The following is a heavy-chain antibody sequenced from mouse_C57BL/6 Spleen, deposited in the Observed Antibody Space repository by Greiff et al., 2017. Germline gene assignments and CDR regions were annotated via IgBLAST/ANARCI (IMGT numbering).Heavy chain of an antibody. CDR2: IDPSDSYT. D-gene: IGHD1-1*01. CDR1: GYTFPSYW. CDR3: ARCGDYYGSSSYWYFDV. V-gene: IGHV1-69*01. Sequence: QLQLKQPGAELVMPGASVKLSCKASGYTFPSYWMHWVKQRPGQGLEWIGEIDPSDSYTNYNQKFKGKSTLTVDKSSSTAYMQLSSLTSEDSAVYYCARCGDYYGSSSYWYFDVWGTGTTVTVSS. J-gene: IGHJ1*03.